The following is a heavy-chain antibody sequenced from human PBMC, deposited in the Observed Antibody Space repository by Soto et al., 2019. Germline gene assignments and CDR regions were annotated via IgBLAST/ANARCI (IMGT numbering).Heavy chain of an antibody. Sequence: SETLSLTCTVSGGSITGGSISSTTYYWGWMRQPPGKGLEWIASFFIGGNTYYNPSLKSRVTTSVDTSKNQFSLKLSSVTAADTAVYFCAALPRFLGDHHDYWGQGILVTVSS. CDR3: AALPRFLGDHHDY. CDR1: GGSITGGSISSTTYY. J-gene: IGHJ4*02. D-gene: IGHD2-21*02. V-gene: IGHV4-39*01. CDR2: FFIGGNT.